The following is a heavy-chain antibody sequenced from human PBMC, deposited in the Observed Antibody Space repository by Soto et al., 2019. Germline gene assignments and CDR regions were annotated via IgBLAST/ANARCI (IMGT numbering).Heavy chain of an antibody. CDR2: INPNSGGT. J-gene: IGHJ4*02. CDR1: GYTFTGYY. V-gene: IGHV1-2*04. D-gene: IGHD1-26*01. CDR3: ATQRSEWELSFDY. Sequence: QVQLVQSGAEVKKPGASVKVSCKASGYTFTGYYMHWVRQAPGQGLEWMGWINPNSGGTNYAQKCQGWVXXTXDXXIRTAYMELSRLRSDDTAVYYCATQRSEWELSFDYWGQGTLVTVSS.